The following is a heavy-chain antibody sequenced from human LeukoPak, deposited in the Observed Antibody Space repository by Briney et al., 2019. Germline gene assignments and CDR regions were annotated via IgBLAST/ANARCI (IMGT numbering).Heavy chain of an antibody. CDR1: GFTFSSYA. CDR3: AKAIVSVAAAGVAFDY. J-gene: IGHJ4*02. CDR2: ISGSGGST. Sequence: GGSLRLSCAASGFTFSSYAMSWVRQAPGEGLEWVSAISGSGGSTYYADSVKGRFTISRDNSKNTLYLQMNRLRAEDTAVYYCAKAIVSVAAAGVAFDYWGQGTLVTVSS. D-gene: IGHD6-13*01. V-gene: IGHV3-23*01.